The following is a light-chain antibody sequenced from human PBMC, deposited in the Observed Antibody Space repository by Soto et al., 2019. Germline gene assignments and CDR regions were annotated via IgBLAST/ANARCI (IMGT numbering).Light chain of an antibody. CDR2: AVS. CDR1: QGINNW. V-gene: IGKV1-12*01. Sequence: DIQITQSPSSVSASVGDRVTITCRSSQGINNWLAWYQQKPGKAPELLIYAVSYLQSGVPSRSSGSGSGTDFTLTISSLQPEDFATYFCKQSSAFPLTFGGGTKVDIK. CDR3: KQSSAFPLT. J-gene: IGKJ4*01.